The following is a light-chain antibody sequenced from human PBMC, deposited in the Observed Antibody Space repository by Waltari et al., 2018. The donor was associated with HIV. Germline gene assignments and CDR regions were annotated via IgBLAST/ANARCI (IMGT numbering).Light chain of an antibody. Sequence: QPVLTQPPSASASLGASVTLTCTLSTGYSNYQVAWYQPRPGTGPRFVMRVGTGGIVGSKGDGIPDRFSVLGSGLNRYLTIKNIQEEDESDYHCGADHGSGSNFVYVFGTGTKVTVL. CDR1: TGYSNYQ. J-gene: IGLJ1*01. CDR3: GADHGSGSNFVYV. V-gene: IGLV9-49*01. CDR2: VGTGGIVG.